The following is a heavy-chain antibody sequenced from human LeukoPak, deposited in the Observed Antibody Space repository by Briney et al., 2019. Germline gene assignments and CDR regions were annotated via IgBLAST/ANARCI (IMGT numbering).Heavy chain of an antibody. CDR2: MWYDGSNK. J-gene: IGHJ4*02. D-gene: IGHD3-16*01. V-gene: IGHV3-33*01. CDR1: GFSFSNYG. Sequence: QSGGSLRLSCAASGFSFSNYGMHWVRQAPGKGLEWVAVMWYDGSNKYYADSVKGRFTISRDNSKNTLYVQMSSLRAEDTAVYYCARSNNGGWGYCDYWGQGSLVTVSS. CDR3: ARSNNGGWGYCDY.